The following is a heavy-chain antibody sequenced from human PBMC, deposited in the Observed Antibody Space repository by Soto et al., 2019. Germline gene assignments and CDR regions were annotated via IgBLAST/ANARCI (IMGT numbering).Heavy chain of an antibody. D-gene: IGHD6-19*01. CDR2: SYPGDSET. CDR1: GYTFISNW. Sequence: PGEALMPSCKASGYTFISNWFAWVRQVPGKGLESVGVSYPGDSETKYRPSFRGQVTISVDKSITTAYLPWSSLNAPHTAIYFCAGRRSGWPFNRMDVWGEGPTRTV. CDR3: AGRRSGWPFNRMDV. J-gene: IGHJ6*02. V-gene: IGHV5-51*01.